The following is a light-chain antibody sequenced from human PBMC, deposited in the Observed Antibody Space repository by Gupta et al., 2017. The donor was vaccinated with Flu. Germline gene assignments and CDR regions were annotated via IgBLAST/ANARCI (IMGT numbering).Light chain of an antibody. J-gene: IGLJ2*01. CDR1: SGSVSTNYY. CDR2: STY. V-gene: IGLV8-61*01. CDR3: LTYMYSGSWI. Sequence: TVTLTCGLTSGSVSTNYYPAWFKQTPGQAPRILIYSTYTRSSGVPERFSGSILGTKAALTISGAQPDDEADYYCLTYMYSGSWIFGGGT.